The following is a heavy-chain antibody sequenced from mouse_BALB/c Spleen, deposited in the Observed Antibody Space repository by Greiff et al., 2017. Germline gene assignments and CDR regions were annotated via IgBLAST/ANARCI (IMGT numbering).Heavy chain of an antibody. CDR2: ISSGSSTI. D-gene: IGHD1-1*01. CDR3: ARFGYGSSYGAMDY. J-gene: IGHJ4*01. V-gene: IGHV5-17*02. CDR1: GFTFSSFG. Sequence: EVKLQESGGGLVQPGGSRKLSCAASGFTFSSFGMHWVRQAPEKGLEWVAYISSGSSTIYYADTVKGRFTISRDNPKNTLFLQMTSLRSEDTAMYYCARFGYGSSYGAMDYWGQGTSVTVSS.